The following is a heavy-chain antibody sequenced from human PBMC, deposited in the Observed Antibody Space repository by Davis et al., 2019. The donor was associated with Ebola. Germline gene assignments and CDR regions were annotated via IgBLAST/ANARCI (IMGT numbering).Heavy chain of an antibody. CDR1: GGSISSGDYY. J-gene: IGHJ6*02. Sequence: PSETLSLTCTVSGGSISSGDYYWSWIRQPPGKGLEWIGYIYYSGSTYYNPSLKSRVTISVDTSKNQFSLKLSSVTAADTAVYYCARADGDYYYYYGMDVWGQGTTVTVSS. CDR2: IYYSGST. D-gene: IGHD4-17*01. V-gene: IGHV4-30-4*08. CDR3: ARADGDYYYYYGMDV.